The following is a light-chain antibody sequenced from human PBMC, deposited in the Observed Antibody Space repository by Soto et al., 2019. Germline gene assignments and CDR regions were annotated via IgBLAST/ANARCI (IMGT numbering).Light chain of an antibody. Sequence: DIMMTQSPDSLAVSLGERATINCKSSQRVFFSSNNKNYIAWYQQKLGQPPKLLIYWASTRESGVPDRFSGSGSGTDFTLTISSLQAEDVAVYYCQQYHSVPITFGQGTRLEIK. CDR2: WAS. CDR3: QQYHSVPIT. CDR1: QRVFFSSNNKNY. V-gene: IGKV4-1*01. J-gene: IGKJ5*01.